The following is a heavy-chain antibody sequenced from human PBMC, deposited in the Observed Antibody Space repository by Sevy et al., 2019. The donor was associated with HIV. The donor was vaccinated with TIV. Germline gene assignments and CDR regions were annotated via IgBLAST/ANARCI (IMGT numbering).Heavy chain of an antibody. D-gene: IGHD4-4*01. V-gene: IGHV3-23*01. Sequence: GGSLRLSCAASGFTFSSYAVSWVRQAPGKGLEWVSAISGSGGSTYYADSVKGRFTISRDNSKNTLFLQMNSLRAEDTAVYYCAKALHSNLVNYFDFWGQGTLVTVSS. CDR2: ISGSGGST. CDR1: GFTFSSYA. CDR3: AKALHSNLVNYFDF. J-gene: IGHJ4*02.